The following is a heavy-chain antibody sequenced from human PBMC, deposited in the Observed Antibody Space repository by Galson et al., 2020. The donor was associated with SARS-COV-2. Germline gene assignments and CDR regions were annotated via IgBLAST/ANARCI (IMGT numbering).Heavy chain of an antibody. J-gene: IGHJ6*02. CDR2: INSDGSST. D-gene: IGHD3-3*01. Sequence: GESLKISCAASGFTFSSYWMHWVRQAPGKGLVWVSRINSDGSSTSYADSVKGRFTISRDNAKNTLYLQMNRLRAEETAVYYCARSPYYDFWGGYYDYGMDVWGQGTTVTVSS. CDR1: GFTFSSYW. V-gene: IGHV3-74*01. CDR3: ARSPYYDFWGGYYDYGMDV.